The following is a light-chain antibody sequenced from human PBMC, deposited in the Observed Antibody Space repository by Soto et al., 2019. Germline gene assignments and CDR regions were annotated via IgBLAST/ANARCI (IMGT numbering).Light chain of an antibody. V-gene: IGKV3-11*01. CDR3: HQSQSWPRT. CDR2: QTS. CDR1: QYINTR. J-gene: IGKJ1*01. Sequence: EIVLTQSPATLSSFPGDRVTLSCRASQYINTRLAWYQHRPGQAPRLLIYQTSIRAAGIPARFSASGTGTDFTLTISDVQHEDVAVYYCHQSQSWPRTFGQGTKVDI.